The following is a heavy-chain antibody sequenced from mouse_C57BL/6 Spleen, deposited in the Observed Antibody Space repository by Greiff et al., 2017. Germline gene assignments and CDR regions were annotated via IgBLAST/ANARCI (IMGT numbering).Heavy chain of an antibody. D-gene: IGHD1-1*01. CDR1: GFTFSDYG. Sequence: EVQRVESGGGLVQPGGSLKLSCAASGFTFSDYGMAWVRQAPRKGPEWVAFISNLAYSIYYADTVTGRFTISRENAKNTLYLEMSSLRSEDTAMYYCARQGSWYFDVWGTGTTVTVSS. J-gene: IGHJ1*03. CDR2: ISNLAYSI. CDR3: ARQGSWYFDV. V-gene: IGHV5-15*01.